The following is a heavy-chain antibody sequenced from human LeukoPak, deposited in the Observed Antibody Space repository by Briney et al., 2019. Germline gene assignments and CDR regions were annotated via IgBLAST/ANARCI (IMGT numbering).Heavy chain of an antibody. D-gene: IGHD6-13*01. CDR3: ARDRSSTWSLDY. V-gene: IGHV3-30*02. CDR1: GFTFSSYG. CDR2: IRYDGSNK. Sequence: GGSLRLSCAASGFTFSSYGMHWVRQAPGKGLEWVAFIRYDGSNKYYADSVKGRLTISRDNSKNSLYLQMNSLRADDTAVYYCARDRSSTWSLDYWGQGTLVTVSS. J-gene: IGHJ4*02.